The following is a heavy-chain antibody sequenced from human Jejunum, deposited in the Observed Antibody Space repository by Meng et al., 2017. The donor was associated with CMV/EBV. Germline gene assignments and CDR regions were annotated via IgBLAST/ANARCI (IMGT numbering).Heavy chain of an antibody. Sequence: GFTFSSYWMTWVRQAQGKGLEWVANINLDGSEKYYVDSVKGRFTISRDNAKNSLYLQMNSLRAEDTAVYYCARIWNYGLGDYGMDVWGQGTTVTVSS. CDR1: GFTFSSYW. D-gene: IGHD1-7*01. V-gene: IGHV3-7*01. CDR3: ARIWNYGLGDYGMDV. J-gene: IGHJ6*02. CDR2: INLDGSEK.